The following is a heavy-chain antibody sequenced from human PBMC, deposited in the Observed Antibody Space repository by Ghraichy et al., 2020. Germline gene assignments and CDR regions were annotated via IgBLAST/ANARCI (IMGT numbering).Heavy chain of an antibody. D-gene: IGHD3-10*01. CDR2: IYYSGST. Sequence: SETLSLTCTVSGGSISSYYWSWIRQPPGKGLEWIGYIYYSGSTNYNPSLKSRVTISVDTSKNQFSLKLSSVTAADTAVYYCARAGYYYGSGSYYKSYYFDYWGQGTLVTVSS. J-gene: IGHJ4*02. CDR3: ARAGYYYGSGSYYKSYYFDY. CDR1: GGSISSYY. V-gene: IGHV4-59*01.